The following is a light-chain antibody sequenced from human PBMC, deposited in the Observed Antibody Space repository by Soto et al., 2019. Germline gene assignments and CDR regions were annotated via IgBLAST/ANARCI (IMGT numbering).Light chain of an antibody. CDR1: QSISSW. CDR3: QQYYSYSFT. J-gene: IGKJ4*01. V-gene: IGKV1-5*03. Sequence: DIQMTQSPSTLSASVGDRVTTTCRASQSISSWLAWYQQKPGKAPKLLIYQASSLESGVPSRFSGSGSGTEFTLTITRLQLGDFATYYCQQYYSYSFTCGGGTGVEIK. CDR2: QAS.